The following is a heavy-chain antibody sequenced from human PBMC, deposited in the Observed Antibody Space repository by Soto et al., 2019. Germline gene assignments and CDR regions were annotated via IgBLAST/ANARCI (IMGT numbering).Heavy chain of an antibody. J-gene: IGHJ5*02. V-gene: IGHV3-23*01. CDR2: VTGSGGST. CDR1: GFSFSTYA. CDR3: AKDSLA. Sequence: GGSLRLSCAASGFSFSTYAMSWVRQAPGKGLQWVSTVTGSGGSTYYADSVKGRFTISRDNSKNTLYLQMNSLRAEDTAVYYCAKDSLAWGQGTLVTVSS.